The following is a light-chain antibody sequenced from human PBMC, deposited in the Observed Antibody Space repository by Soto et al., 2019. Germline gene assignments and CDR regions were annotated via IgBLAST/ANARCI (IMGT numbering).Light chain of an antibody. V-gene: IGKV3-15*01. CDR1: QSVSSN. Sequence: EMVMTQSAATLSVSAGERATLSCRASQSVSSNLAWYQQKPGQAPRLLIYGASTRATGIPARFSGSGSGTEFTLTISSLQSEDFAVYYCQQYNNWPRTFGQGTKVEIK. CDR3: QQYNNWPRT. J-gene: IGKJ1*01. CDR2: GAS.